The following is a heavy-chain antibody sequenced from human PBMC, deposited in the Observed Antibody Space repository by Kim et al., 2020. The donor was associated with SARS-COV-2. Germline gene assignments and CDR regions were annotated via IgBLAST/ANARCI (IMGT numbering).Heavy chain of an antibody. CDR3: AKGGNITMVRGVIINPYFDY. V-gene: IGHV3-30*18. Sequence: GGSLRLSCAASGFTFSSYGMHWVRQAPGKGLEWVAVISYDGSNKYYADSVKGRFTISRDNSKNTLYLQMNSLRAEDTAVYYCAKGGNITMVRGVIINPYFDYWGQGTLVTVSS. D-gene: IGHD3-10*01. CDR2: ISYDGSNK. CDR1: GFTFSSYG. J-gene: IGHJ4*02.